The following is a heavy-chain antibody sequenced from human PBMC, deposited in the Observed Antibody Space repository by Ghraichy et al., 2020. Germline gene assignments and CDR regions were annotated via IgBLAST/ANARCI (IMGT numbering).Heavy chain of an antibody. CDR1: GGSISSYY. CDR3: ARARPLYNWIPNGMDV. CDR2: IYYSGST. D-gene: IGHD1-20*01. V-gene: IGHV4-59*01. J-gene: IGHJ6*02. Sequence: SETLSLTCTVSGGSISSYYWSWIRQPPGKGLEWIGYIYYSGSTNYNPSLKSRVTISVDTSKNQFSLKLSSVTAADTAVYYCARARPLYNWIPNGMDVWGQGTTVTVSS.